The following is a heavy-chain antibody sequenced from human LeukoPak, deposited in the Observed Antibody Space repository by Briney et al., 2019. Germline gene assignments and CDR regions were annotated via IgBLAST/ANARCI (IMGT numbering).Heavy chain of an antibody. D-gene: IGHD3-10*01. Sequence: DSVKGRFTISRDNSKNTLYLQMNSLRAEDTAVYYCAREELVAMVRGAPGNPCIDYWGQGTLVTVSS. J-gene: IGHJ4*02. CDR3: AREELVAMVRGAPGNPCIDY. V-gene: IGHV3-30*07.